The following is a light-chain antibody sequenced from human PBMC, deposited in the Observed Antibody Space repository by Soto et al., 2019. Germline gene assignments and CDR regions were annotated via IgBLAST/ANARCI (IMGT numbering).Light chain of an antibody. CDR3: QSYDSSLRGAV. CDR1: RSNIGAGYH. CDR2: GNS. Sequence: QSVLTQPPSVSGAPGQRVTISCTGSRSNIGAGYHVHWYQQLPGTAPKLLIYGNSNRPSGVPDRFSGSKSGPTASLAITGLQAEDEAEYYCQSYDSSLRGAVFGGGTKLTVL. V-gene: IGLV1-40*01. J-gene: IGLJ3*02.